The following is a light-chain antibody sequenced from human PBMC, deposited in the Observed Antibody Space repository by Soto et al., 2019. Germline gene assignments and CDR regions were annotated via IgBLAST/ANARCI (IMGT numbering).Light chain of an antibody. V-gene: IGKV1-8*01. Sequence: AIRMTQSPSSLSASTGDRVTITCRASQGISSYLDWYQQKPGKAPKLLIYAASTLQSGVPSRFSGSGSGIDFTLTISCLQSEDFATYYCQQYYSYPWTFGQGTKVEIK. J-gene: IGKJ1*01. CDR2: AAS. CDR1: QGISSY. CDR3: QQYYSYPWT.